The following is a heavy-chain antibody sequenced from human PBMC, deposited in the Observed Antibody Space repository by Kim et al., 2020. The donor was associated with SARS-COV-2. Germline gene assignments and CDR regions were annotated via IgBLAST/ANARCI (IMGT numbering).Heavy chain of an antibody. CDR3: ATKRYYDFWSVYYFNDYYGMDV. CDR1: GFTFSSYA. V-gene: IGHV3-23*01. J-gene: IGHJ6*02. D-gene: IGHD3-3*01. CDR2: ISGSGGST. Sequence: GGSLRLSCAASGFTFSSYAMSWVRQAPGKGLEWVSAISGSGGSTYYADSVKGRFTISRDNSKHTLYLQMNSLRAEDTAVYYCATKRYYDFWSVYYFNDYYGMDVWGQGTTVTVSS.